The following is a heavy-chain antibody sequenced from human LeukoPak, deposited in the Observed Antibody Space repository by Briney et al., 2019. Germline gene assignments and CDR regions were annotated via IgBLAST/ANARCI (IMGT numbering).Heavy chain of an antibody. V-gene: IGHV3-9*01. J-gene: IGHJ4*02. CDR2: LSWNSGSI. CDR3: AKGIAGSGWYNFDY. CDR1: GFTFDDYA. Sequence: SGGSLRLSCAASGFTFDDYAMHWVRQAPGKGLEWVSGLSWNSGSIGYADSVKGRFTISRDNAKKSLYLQMNSLRAENTALYYCAKGIAGSGWYNFDYWGQGTLVTVSS. D-gene: IGHD6-19*01.